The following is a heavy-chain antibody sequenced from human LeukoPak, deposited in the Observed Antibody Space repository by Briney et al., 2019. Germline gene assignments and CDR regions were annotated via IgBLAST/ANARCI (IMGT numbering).Heavy chain of an antibody. J-gene: IGHJ6*03. D-gene: IGHD6-13*01. CDR1: GGSLSDYY. CDR3: ARGHFRIAAAGTSFGRTRDYYYYMDV. Sequence: PSETLSLTCAVYGGSLSDYYWSWIRQSPGKGLEWIGEISHRGRTYYNLSLKSRVTISIDTSKNQFSLKVNSVTAADTAVYYCARGHFRIAAAGTSFGRTRDYYYYMDVWGKGTTVTVSS. CDR2: ISHRGRT. V-gene: IGHV4-34*01.